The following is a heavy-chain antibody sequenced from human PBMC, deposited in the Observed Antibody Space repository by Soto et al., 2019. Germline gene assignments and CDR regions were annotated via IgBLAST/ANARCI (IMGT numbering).Heavy chain of an antibody. Sequence: SGFTFRSYWMSWVRQAPGKGLEWVANIKQDGSEKYYVDSVKGRFTISRDNAKNSLYLQMSSLRSEDTAVYYCAGPLNNDYFGYWGQGTVVTVSS. J-gene: IGHJ4*02. CDR1: GFTFRSYW. V-gene: IGHV3-7*05. CDR3: AGPLNNDYFGY. CDR2: IKQDGSEK.